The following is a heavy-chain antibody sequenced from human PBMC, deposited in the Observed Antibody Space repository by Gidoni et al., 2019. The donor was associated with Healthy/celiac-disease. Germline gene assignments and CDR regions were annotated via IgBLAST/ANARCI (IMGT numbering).Heavy chain of an antibody. J-gene: IGHJ3*02. Sequence: QVQLVQSGAEVKKPGSSVKVSCKASGGTFISYTISWVRQAPGQGLEWMGRIIPILGIANYAQKCQGRVTITADKSTSTAYMELSSLRSEDTAVYYCARDGYYDSSGYYYEAFDIWGQGTMVTVSS. D-gene: IGHD3-22*01. CDR2: IIPILGIA. CDR3: ARDGYYDSSGYYYEAFDI. CDR1: GGTFISYT. V-gene: IGHV1-69*08.